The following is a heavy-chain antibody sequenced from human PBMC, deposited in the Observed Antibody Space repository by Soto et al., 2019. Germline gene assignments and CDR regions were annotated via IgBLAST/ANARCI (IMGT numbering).Heavy chain of an antibody. D-gene: IGHD6-6*01. Sequence: QVQLVQSGAEVKKPGASVKVSCKASGYTFTSYGISWVRQAPGQGLEWMGWISAYNGNTNYAQKLQGRVTMTTDTSTSTAAMELRSPRSDDTAVYYCARDKLDIEARPSWFDPWGQGTLVTFSS. V-gene: IGHV1-18*01. J-gene: IGHJ5*02. CDR1: GYTFTSYG. CDR3: ARDKLDIEARPSWFDP. CDR2: ISAYNGNT.